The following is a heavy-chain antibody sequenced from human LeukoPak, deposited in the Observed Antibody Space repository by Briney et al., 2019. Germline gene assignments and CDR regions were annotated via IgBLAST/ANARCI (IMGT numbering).Heavy chain of an antibody. CDR2: ISSSSSYI. D-gene: IGHD3-10*01. CDR3: ARAGLWFGELPPYYFDY. V-gene: IGHV3-21*01. CDR1: GFTFSSYS. Sequence: GGSLRLSCAASGFTFSSYSMTWVRQAPGKGLEWVSSISSSSSYIYYADSVKGRFTISRDNAKNSLYLQMNSLRAEDTAVYYCARAGLWFGELPPYYFDYRGQGTLVTVSS. J-gene: IGHJ4*02.